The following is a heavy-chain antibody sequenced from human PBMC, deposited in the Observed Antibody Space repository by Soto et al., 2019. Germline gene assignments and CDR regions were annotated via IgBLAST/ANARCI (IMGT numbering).Heavy chain of an antibody. CDR2: ISGSGGST. Sequence: EVQLLESGGGLVQPGGSLRLSCAASGFTFSSYAMSWVHQAPGKGLEWVSAISGSGGSTYYADSVKGRFTISRDNSKNPLYLQMNSLRAEDTAVYYCAKDRDFWSGYSDYWGQGTLVPVSS. V-gene: IGHV3-23*01. CDR1: GFTFSSYA. D-gene: IGHD3-3*01. CDR3: AKDRDFWSGYSDY. J-gene: IGHJ4*02.